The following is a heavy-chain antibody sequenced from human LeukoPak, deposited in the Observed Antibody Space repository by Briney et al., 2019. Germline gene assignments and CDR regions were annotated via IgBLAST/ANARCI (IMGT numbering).Heavy chain of an antibody. J-gene: IGHJ3*02. CDR1: GVSISSYY. V-gene: IGHV4-59*01. CDR3: ARDQNRAFDI. Sequence: SETLSLTCTVSGVSISSYYWSWIRRPPGKGLEWIGYIYYSGSTNYNPSLKSRVTISVDTSKNQFSLKLTSVTAADTAVYYCARDQNRAFDIWGQGTMVTVSS. D-gene: IGHD1-14*01. CDR2: IYYSGST.